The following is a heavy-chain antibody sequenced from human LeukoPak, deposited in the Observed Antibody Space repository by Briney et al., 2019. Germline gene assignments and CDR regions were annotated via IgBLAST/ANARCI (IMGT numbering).Heavy chain of an antibody. CDR3: ARENYGSGLLYYYYYGMDV. CDR1: GGTFSSYA. CDR2: IIPILGIA. J-gene: IGHJ6*02. V-gene: IGHV1-69*04. Sequence: ASVKVSCKASGGTFSSYAISWVRQAPGQGLEWMGRIIPILGIANYAQKFQDRVTITADKSTSTAYMELSSLRSEDTAVYYCARENYGSGLLYYYYYGMDVWGQGTTVTVSS. D-gene: IGHD3-10*01.